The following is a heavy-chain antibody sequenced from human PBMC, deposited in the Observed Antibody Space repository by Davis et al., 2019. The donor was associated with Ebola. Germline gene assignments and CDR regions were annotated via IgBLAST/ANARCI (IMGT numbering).Heavy chain of an antibody. J-gene: IGHJ4*02. D-gene: IGHD3-3*01. V-gene: IGHV1-18*01. CDR1: GYTFTSYG. CDR3: ARVPRFLEWLFGEIFDY. CDR2: ISAYNGNT. Sequence: ASVKVSCKASGYTFTSYGISWVRQAPGQGLEWMGWISAYNGNTNYAQKLQGRVTMTTDTTTSTAYMELRSLRSDDTAVYYCARVPRFLEWLFGEIFDYWGQGTLVTVSS.